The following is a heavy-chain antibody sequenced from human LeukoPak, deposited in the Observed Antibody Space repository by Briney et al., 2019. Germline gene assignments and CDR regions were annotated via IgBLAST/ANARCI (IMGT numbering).Heavy chain of an antibody. D-gene: IGHD4-17*01. CDR2: ISSSSSYI. J-gene: IGHJ2*01. Sequence: GGSLRLSCAASGFTFSSYSMNWVRQAPGKGLEWVSSISSSSSYIYYADSVKGRFTISRDNAKNSLYLQMNSLRAEDTAVYYCARVSYGDYGTDWYFDLWGRGTLVTVSS. CDR3: ARVSYGDYGTDWYFDL. V-gene: IGHV3-21*01. CDR1: GFTFSSYS.